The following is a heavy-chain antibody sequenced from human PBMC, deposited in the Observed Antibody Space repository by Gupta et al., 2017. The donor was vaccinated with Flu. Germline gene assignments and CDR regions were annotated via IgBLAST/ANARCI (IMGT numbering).Heavy chain of an antibody. J-gene: IGHJ4*01. CDR3: SRGRYCTSSACYTSAEFDY. V-gene: IGHV3-33*01. Sequence: QVQLVESGGGEVQPGGSLTLSCAASGFTFSSYVMHWVRQAPGKGLEWVAVIWSDGSYKYSADSVKGRFTISRDNSDNTLYLQLNSLRAEDTAVYYCSRGRYCTSSACYTSAEFDYWGHGTLVAVSS. CDR2: IWSDGSYK. CDR1: GFTFSSYV. D-gene: IGHD2-8*01.